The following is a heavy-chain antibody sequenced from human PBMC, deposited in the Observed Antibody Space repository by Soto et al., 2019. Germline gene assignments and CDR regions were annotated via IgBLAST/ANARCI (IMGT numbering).Heavy chain of an antibody. CDR1: GFTFSSYW. V-gene: IGHV3-30*18. J-gene: IGHJ4*02. CDR3: AKDVTAALFDY. D-gene: IGHD6-13*01. Sequence: GGSLRLSCAASGFTFSSYWMHWVRQAPGKGLEWVAVISYDGSNKYYADSVKGRFTISRDNSKNTLYLQMNSLRAEDTAVYYCAKDVTAALFDYWGQGTLVTVSS. CDR2: ISYDGSNK.